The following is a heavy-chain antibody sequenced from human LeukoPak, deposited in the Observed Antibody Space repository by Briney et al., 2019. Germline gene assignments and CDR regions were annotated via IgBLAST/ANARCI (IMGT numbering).Heavy chain of an antibody. Sequence: PSQTLSLTCTDSGGSISSSSYYWGWIRQPPGKGLEWIGSIYYSGSTYYNPSLKSRVTISVDTSKNQFSLKLSSVTAADTAVYYCARQQPGYCSSTSCLNEVDYWGQGTLVTVSS. CDR2: IYYSGST. CDR3: ARQQPGYCSSTSCLNEVDY. V-gene: IGHV4-39*01. D-gene: IGHD2-2*01. CDR1: GGSISSSSYY. J-gene: IGHJ4*02.